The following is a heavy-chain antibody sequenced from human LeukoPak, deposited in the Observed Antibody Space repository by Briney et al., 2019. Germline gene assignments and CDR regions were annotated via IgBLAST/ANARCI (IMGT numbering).Heavy chain of an antibody. CDR2: MNPNSGNT. V-gene: IGHV1-8*02. Sequence: ASVKVSCKASGGTFSSYAISWVRQAPGQGLEWMGWMNPNSGNTGYAQKFQGRVTMTRNTSISTAYMELSSLRSEDTAVYYCARTDIVVVPAAPYNWFDPWGQGTLVTVSS. CDR3: ARTDIVVVPAAPYNWFDP. D-gene: IGHD2-2*01. CDR1: GGTFSSYA. J-gene: IGHJ5*02.